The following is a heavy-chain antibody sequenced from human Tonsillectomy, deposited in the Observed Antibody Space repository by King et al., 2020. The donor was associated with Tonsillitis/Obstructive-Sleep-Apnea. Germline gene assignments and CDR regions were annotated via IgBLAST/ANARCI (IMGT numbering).Heavy chain of an antibody. V-gene: IGHV3-23*04. CDR3: ARVVYETGANKFDY. D-gene: IGHD2-8*01. Sequence: VQLVESGGDLVQPGGSLRLSCAASGFTFSFYAMAWVRQAPGKGLEWVSLINKSGIDTYYADSMKGPFTISRDSFKNTRSLHMNSLRPGDTATYYCARVVYETGANKFDYGGQGVRVTVSS. CDR2: INKSGIDT. CDR1: GFTFSFYA. J-gene: IGHJ4*02.